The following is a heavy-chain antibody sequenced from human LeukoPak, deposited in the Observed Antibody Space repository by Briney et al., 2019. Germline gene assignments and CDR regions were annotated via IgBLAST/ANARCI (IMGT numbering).Heavy chain of an antibody. CDR1: GGSISSYY. V-gene: IGHV4-59*01. CDR2: IYYSGST. J-gene: IGHJ2*01. CDR3: ARTPATGIKTHYWYFDL. Sequence: SETLSLTCTVSGGSISSYYWSWIRQPPGKGLEWIGYIYYSGSTNYNPSLKSRVTISVDTSKNQFSLKLSSVTAADTAVYYCARTPATGIKTHYWYFDLWGRGTLVTVSS. D-gene: IGHD2-8*02.